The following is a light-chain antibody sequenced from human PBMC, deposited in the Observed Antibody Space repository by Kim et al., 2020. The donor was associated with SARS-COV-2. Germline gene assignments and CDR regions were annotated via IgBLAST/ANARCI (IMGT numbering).Light chain of an antibody. CDR2: GKN. Sequence: ALGQTGRITCQGDSLRSYYASWYQQKPGQAPVLVTYGKNNRPSGIPDRFSGSSSGNTASLTITGAQAEDEADYYCNSRDSSGNHVVFGGGTKVNVL. CDR1: SLRSYY. V-gene: IGLV3-19*01. CDR3: NSRDSSGNHVV. J-gene: IGLJ2*01.